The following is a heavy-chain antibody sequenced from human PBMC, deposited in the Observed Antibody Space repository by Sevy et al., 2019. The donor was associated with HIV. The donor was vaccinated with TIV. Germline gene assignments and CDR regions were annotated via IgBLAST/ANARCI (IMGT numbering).Heavy chain of an antibody. CDR2: IWYDGSNK. J-gene: IGHJ6*02. CDR3: AMEKSIVDLERGSNYYYSNGMDV. V-gene: IGHV3-33*01. D-gene: IGHD1-26*01. Sequence: GGSLRLSCAASGFTFSSYGMHWVRQAPGKGLEWVAVIWYDGSNKYYADSVKGRFTISRDNSKNTLYLQMNSLRAEDTAVYYSAMEKSIVDLERGSNYYYSNGMDVWGQGTTVTVSS. CDR1: GFTFSSYG.